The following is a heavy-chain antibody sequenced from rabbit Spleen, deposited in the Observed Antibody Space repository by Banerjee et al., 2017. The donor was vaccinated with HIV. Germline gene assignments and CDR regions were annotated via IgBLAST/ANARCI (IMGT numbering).Heavy chain of an antibody. D-gene: IGHD6-1*01. CDR3: ASGADYAYGGYDL. CDR2: IYTDSGSA. J-gene: IGHJ4*01. V-gene: IGHV1S40*01. Sequence: QSLEESGGGLVKPGASLTLTCKASGFSFNEFSFNSGYDMCWVRQAPGKGLEWIGCIYTDSGSAYYASWAKGRFTISKTSSTTVTLQMTSLTAADTATYFCASGADYAYGGYDLWGQGTLVTVS. CDR1: GFSFNEFSFNSGYD.